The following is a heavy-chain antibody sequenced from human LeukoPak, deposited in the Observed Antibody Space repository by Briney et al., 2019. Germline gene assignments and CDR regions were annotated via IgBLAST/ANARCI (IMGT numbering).Heavy chain of an antibody. CDR2: INPSGGST. V-gene: IGHV1-46*01. D-gene: IGHD1-26*01. Sequence: ASVKVSCKASGYTFTSYFMHWVRQAPGQGLEWMGIINPSGGSTSYAQKFQGRVTMTRDTSTSTVYMELSSLRSEDTAVYYCARVMGVTAYFDYWGQGTLVTVSS. CDR1: GYTFTSYF. CDR3: ARVMGVTAYFDY. J-gene: IGHJ4*02.